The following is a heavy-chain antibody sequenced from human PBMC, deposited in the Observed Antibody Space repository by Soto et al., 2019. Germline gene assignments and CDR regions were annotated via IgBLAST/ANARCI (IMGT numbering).Heavy chain of an antibody. CDR3: ARDLTQDRYYYYGMDV. CDR1: GFTFSSYA. J-gene: IGHJ6*02. Sequence: QVQLVESGGGVVQPGRSLRLSCAASGFTFSSYAMHWVRQAPGKGLEWVAVISYDGSNKYYADSVKGRFTISRDNSTNTLYLQMNSLRAEDTAVYYCARDLTQDRYYYYGMDVWGQGTTVTVSS. V-gene: IGHV3-30-3*01. CDR2: ISYDGSNK.